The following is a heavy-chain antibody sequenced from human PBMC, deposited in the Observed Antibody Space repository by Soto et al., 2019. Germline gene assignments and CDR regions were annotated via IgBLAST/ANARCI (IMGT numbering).Heavy chain of an antibody. CDR3: ARDSGCSSTSCYAFDY. V-gene: IGHV4-59*01. CDR2: IYYSGST. Sequence: PSETLSLTCTVSGGSISSYYWSWIRQPPGKGLEWIGYIYYSGSTNYNPSLKSRVTISVDTSKNQFSLKLSSVTAADTAVYYCARDSGCSSTSCYAFDYWGQGALVTVSS. J-gene: IGHJ4*02. CDR1: GGSISSYY. D-gene: IGHD2-2*01.